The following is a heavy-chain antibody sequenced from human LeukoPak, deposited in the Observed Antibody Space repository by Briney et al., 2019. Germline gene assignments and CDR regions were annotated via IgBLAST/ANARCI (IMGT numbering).Heavy chain of an antibody. CDR3: ARDRAVNGGFDY. D-gene: IGHD4-23*01. J-gene: IGHJ4*02. Sequence: ASVTVSCKASGYTFTGYYMHWVRQAPGQGLEWMGWINPNSGGTNYAQKFQGRVTMTRDTSISTAYMELSRLRSDDTAVYYCARDRAVNGGFDYWGQGTLVTVSS. V-gene: IGHV1-2*02. CDR2: INPNSGGT. CDR1: GYTFTGYY.